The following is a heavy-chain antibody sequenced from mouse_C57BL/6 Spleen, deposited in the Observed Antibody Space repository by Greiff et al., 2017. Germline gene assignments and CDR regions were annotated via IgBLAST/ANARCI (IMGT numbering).Heavy chain of an antibody. Sequence: VQLQQPGAELVMPGASVKLSCKASGYTFTSYWMHWVKQRPGQGLEWIGEIDPYDSYTNYNQKFKGKSTLTVDKSYSTAYMRLSSLTSEDAAVYYCARGGRYDYDLDYWGQGTTLTVSS. J-gene: IGHJ2*01. CDR1: GYTFTSYW. CDR2: IDPYDSYT. D-gene: IGHD2-4*01. CDR3: ARGGRYDYDLDY. V-gene: IGHV1-69*01.